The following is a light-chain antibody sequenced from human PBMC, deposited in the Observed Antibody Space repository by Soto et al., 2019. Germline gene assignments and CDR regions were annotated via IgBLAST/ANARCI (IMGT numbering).Light chain of an antibody. CDR1: NIGSKG. V-gene: IGLV3-21*02. CDR2: DDS. CDR3: QVWDNVDDHIYV. Sequence: SYELTQPPSVSVAPGQTARITCGGNNIGSKGVHWYQQKPGQAPVLVVYDDSDRPSGIPERFSGSNSGNTATLTISRVEAGDEADYYCQVWDNVDDHIYVFGTGTKVTV. J-gene: IGLJ1*01.